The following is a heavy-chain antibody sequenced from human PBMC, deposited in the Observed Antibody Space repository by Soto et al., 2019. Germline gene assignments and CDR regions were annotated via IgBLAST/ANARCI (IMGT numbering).Heavy chain of an antibody. J-gene: IGHJ4*02. CDR1: GFTFSNAW. CDR2: IKSKTDGGTT. D-gene: IGHD3-9*01. CDR3: TTGRDFNVLRYFDWLSTAFYYFDY. Sequence: GSLRLSCAASGFTFSNAWMNWVRQAPGKGLEWVGRIKSKTDGGTTDYAAPVKGRFTISRDDSKNTLYLQMNSLKTEDTAVYYCTTGRDFNVLRYFDWLSTAFYYFDYWGQGTLVTVSS. V-gene: IGHV3-15*07.